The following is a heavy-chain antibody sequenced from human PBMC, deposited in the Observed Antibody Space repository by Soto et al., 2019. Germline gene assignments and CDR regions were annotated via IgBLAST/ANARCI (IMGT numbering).Heavy chain of an antibody. V-gene: IGHV3-33*01. CDR2: IWYDGGNK. Sequence: QVQLGESGGGVVQPGRSLRLSCAASGFTFSSYGMHWVRQAPGKGLEWVAVIWYDGGNKYYADSVKGRFTISRDNSKNTLYLQMNSLRAEDTAVYYCAREVYYDSSGYYSDWGQGTLVTVSS. D-gene: IGHD3-22*01. J-gene: IGHJ4*02. CDR3: AREVYYDSSGYYSD. CDR1: GFTFSSYG.